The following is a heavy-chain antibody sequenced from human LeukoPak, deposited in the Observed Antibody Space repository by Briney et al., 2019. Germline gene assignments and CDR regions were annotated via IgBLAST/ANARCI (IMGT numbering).Heavy chain of an antibody. CDR3: AKDHSGYSSGWYKGGFDY. V-gene: IGHV3-23*01. J-gene: IGHJ4*02. CDR2: ISGSGGST. D-gene: IGHD6-19*01. Sequence: PGGSLRLSCAASGFTFSSYAMSWVRQAPGKGLEWVSAISGSGGSTYYADSVKGRFTISRDNSKNTLYLQMNSLRAEDTAVYYCAKDHSGYSSGWYKGGFDYWGQGTLVTVSS. CDR1: GFTFSSYA.